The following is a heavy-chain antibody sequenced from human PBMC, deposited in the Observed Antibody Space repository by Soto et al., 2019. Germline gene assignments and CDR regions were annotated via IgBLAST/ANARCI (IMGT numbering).Heavy chain of an antibody. CDR1: GFTFSSHW. V-gene: IGHV3-74*01. J-gene: IGHJ3*02. CDR3: ADLFAGFDI. Sequence: EVQVVESGGDLVQPGGSLRLSCVGSGFTFSSHWMHWVRQAPGKGLVWVAHITHDGSSATYADSVKGLFTISRDNAKNTLYLQMNTLRFEDTAVYYCADLFAGFDIWGQGTMVTVSS. D-gene: IGHD3-10*02. CDR2: ITHDGSSA.